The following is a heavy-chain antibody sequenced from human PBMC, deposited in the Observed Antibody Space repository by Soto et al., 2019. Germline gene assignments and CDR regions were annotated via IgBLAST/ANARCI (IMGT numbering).Heavy chain of an antibody. J-gene: IGHJ5*02. CDR1: GGSISSGGYS. CDR3: ARGYYDILTGLLNWFDP. Sequence: SETLSLTCAVSGGSISSGGYSWGWIRQPPGKGLEWIGYIYHSGSTYYNPSLKSRVTISVDRSKNQFSLKLSSVTAADTAVYYCARGYYDILTGLLNWFDPWGQGTLVTVSS. CDR2: IYHSGST. V-gene: IGHV4-30-2*01. D-gene: IGHD3-9*01.